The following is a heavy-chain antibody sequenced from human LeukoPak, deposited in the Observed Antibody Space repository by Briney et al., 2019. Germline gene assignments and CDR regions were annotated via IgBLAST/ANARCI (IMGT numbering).Heavy chain of an antibody. V-gene: IGHV4-34*01. CDR3: ASSSWSLYYFDY. Sequence: PSETLSLTCAVYGGSFSGYYWSWIRQPPGKGLEWIGEINHSGSTNYNPSLKSRVTISVDTSKNQFSLKLSPVTAGDTAVYYCASSSWSLYYFDYWGQGTLVTVSS. CDR1: GGSFSGYY. D-gene: IGHD6-13*01. J-gene: IGHJ4*02. CDR2: INHSGST.